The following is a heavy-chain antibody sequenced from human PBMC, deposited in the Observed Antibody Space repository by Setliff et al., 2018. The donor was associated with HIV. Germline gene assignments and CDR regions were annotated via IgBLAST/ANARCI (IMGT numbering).Heavy chain of an antibody. V-gene: IGHV3-30-3*01. CDR1: GFTFSSYA. Sequence: GGSLRLSCAASGFTFSSYAMHWVRQAPGKGLEWVAVISYDGSNKYYADSVKGRFTISRDNSKNTLYLQMNSLRAEDTAVYYCARDGEGQWLVTYYFDYWGQGTLVTVSS. D-gene: IGHD6-19*01. CDR2: ISYDGSNK. CDR3: ARDGEGQWLVTYYFDY. J-gene: IGHJ4*02.